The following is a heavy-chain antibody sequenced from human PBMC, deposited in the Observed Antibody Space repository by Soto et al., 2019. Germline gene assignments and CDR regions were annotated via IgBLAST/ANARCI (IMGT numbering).Heavy chain of an antibody. Sequence: PSETLSLTCTVSGGSISSGDYYWSWIRQHPGKGLEWIAYVYYSGSTYYNPSLKSRVTISVDTSKNQVSLKLSSVTAADTAVYYCAMVYAISPHYYYYMDVWGKGTTVTVSS. J-gene: IGHJ6*03. D-gene: IGHD2-8*01. CDR1: GGSISSGDYY. CDR2: VYYSGST. CDR3: AMVYAISPHYYYYMDV. V-gene: IGHV4-31*03.